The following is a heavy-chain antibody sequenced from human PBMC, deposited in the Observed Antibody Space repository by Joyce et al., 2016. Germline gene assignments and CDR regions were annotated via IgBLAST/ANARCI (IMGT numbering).Heavy chain of an antibody. CDR1: TYTFTDYY. Sequence: QVQLVQSGAEVKKSGASVKVSCKASTYTFTDYYMHCLRQAPGQGLEWVGWIYPISGGTNYAQKFQGRVTMTRDTSISTAYMELSRLKSDDTAVYYCARGGYYGPYYFDSWGQGTLVTVSS. CDR2: IYPISGGT. D-gene: IGHD3-3*01. V-gene: IGHV1-2*02. J-gene: IGHJ4*02. CDR3: ARGGYYGPYYFDS.